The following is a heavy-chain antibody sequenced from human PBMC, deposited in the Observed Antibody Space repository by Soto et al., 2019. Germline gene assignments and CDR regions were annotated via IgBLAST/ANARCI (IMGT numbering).Heavy chain of an antibody. Sequence: QVQLVESGGGVVQPGRSLRLSCVVSGFTFSNFGVGWVRQAPGKGLEWLTLISYAGSHKYTADSVKGRFTISRDNSKNLLYLQMNSLRTEDTAVYFCAKLSHPAPNTWYGNFDYWGQGTLVTVSS. V-gene: IGHV3-30*18. J-gene: IGHJ4*02. D-gene: IGHD6-13*01. CDR2: ISYAGSHK. CDR1: GFTFSNFG. CDR3: AKLSHPAPNTWYGNFDY.